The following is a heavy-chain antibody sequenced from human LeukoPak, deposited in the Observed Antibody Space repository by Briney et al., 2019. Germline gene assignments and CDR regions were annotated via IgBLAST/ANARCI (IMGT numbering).Heavy chain of an antibody. CDR3: ARLGDFDWLLPNKNGYYFDY. Sequence: PSETLSLTCAVSGGSISSSNWWSWVRQPPGKGLEWIGEIYHSGSTNYNPSLKSRVTISVDKSKNQFSLKLSSVTAADTAVYYCARLGDFDWLLPNKNGYYFDYWGQGTLVTVSS. CDR2: IYHSGST. CDR1: GGSISSSNW. J-gene: IGHJ4*02. D-gene: IGHD3-9*01. V-gene: IGHV4-4*02.